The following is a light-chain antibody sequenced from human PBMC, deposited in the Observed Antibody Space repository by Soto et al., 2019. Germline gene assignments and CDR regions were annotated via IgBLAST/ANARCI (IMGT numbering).Light chain of an antibody. CDR3: SSFSSSSTSCV. CDR1: RTDVGGYKY. CDR2: ELN. J-gene: IGLJ1*01. Sequence: QSVLTQPASVSGSPGQTITISCTGTRTDVGGYKYVSWYQQHPGTAPKLMIFELNRRPSGVSDRFSGCKSGNTSSLTISGLPPEDEVDYYCSSFSSSSTSCVFGAGSKGIGL. V-gene: IGLV2-14*01.